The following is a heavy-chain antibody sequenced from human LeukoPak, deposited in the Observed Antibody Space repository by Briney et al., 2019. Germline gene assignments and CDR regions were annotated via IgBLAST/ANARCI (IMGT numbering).Heavy chain of an antibody. CDR1: GFTFSSYG. CDR3: AKTRGPIAVAGTIDY. J-gene: IGHJ4*02. V-gene: IGHV3-23*01. D-gene: IGHD6-19*01. Sequence: GGSLRLSCAASGFTFSSYGMSWVRQAPGKGLEWVSAISGSGGSTYYADSVKGRFTISRDNSKNTLYLQMNSLRAEDTAVYYCAKTRGPIAVAGTIDYWGQGTLVTVSS. CDR2: ISGSGGST.